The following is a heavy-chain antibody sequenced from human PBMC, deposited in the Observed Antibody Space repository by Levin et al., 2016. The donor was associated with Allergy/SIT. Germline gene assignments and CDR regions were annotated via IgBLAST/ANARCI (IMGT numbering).Heavy chain of an antibody. Sequence: VRQMPGKGLEWMGRIDPSDSYTNYSPSFQGHVTISADKSISTAYLQWSSLKASDTAMYYCTRHNWGTNWFDPWGQGTLVTVSS. CDR2: IDPSDSYT. V-gene: IGHV5-10-1*01. J-gene: IGHJ5*02. CDR3: TRHNWGTNWFDP. D-gene: IGHD3-16*01.